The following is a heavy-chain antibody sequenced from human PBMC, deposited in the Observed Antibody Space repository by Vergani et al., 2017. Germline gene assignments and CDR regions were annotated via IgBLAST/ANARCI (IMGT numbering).Heavy chain of an antibody. J-gene: IGHJ4*02. Sequence: EVQLVESGGGLVQPGRSLRLSCAASGFTFDDYAMHWVRQAPGKGLEWVSGISWNSGSIGYADSVKGRFTISRDNAKNSLYLQMNSLRAEDTALYYCARGSGYGYGQYYFDYWGQGTLVTVSS. D-gene: IGHD5-12*01. CDR2: ISWNSGSI. CDR1: GFTFDDYA. CDR3: ARGSGYGYGQYYFDY. V-gene: IGHV3-9*01.